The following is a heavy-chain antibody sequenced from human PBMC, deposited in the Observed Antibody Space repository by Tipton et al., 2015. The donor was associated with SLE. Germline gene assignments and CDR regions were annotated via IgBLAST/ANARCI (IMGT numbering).Heavy chain of an antibody. CDR1: GFTFSSYA. V-gene: IGHV3-30*04. J-gene: IGHJ4*02. CDR2: MSYDGFNK. Sequence: RSLRLSCAASGFTFSSYAVHWVRQAPGKGLEWVAVMSYDGFNKYYADSVKGRFTISRDNSKNTLYLQMNSLRAEDTALYYCAREGNWAGEVDYWGQGTLVTVSS. CDR3: AREGNWAGEVDY. D-gene: IGHD7-27*01.